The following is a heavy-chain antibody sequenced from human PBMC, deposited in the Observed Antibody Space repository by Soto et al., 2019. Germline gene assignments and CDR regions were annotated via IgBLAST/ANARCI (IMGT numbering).Heavy chain of an antibody. V-gene: IGHV1-69*01. Sequence: QVHLVQSGAEVKKPGSSVRVSCKASGGSFSNYAVTWVRQAPGQRLEWMGGITPMFGIANYAQKFQGRVTLTADESTGTAYMEPSSLRSDDTATYYCAGDRHHSGFEDWGQGTLVTVSS. CDR2: ITPMFGIA. CDR1: GGSFSNYA. J-gene: IGHJ4*02. CDR3: AGDRHHSGFED.